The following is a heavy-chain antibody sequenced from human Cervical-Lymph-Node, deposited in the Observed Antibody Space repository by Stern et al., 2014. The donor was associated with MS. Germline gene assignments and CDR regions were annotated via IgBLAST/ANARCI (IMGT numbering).Heavy chain of an antibody. CDR1: GGTFSSYA. J-gene: IGHJ4*02. CDR3: ARENVDTAMVYYFDY. CDR2: IIPIFGTA. V-gene: IGHV1-69*01. Sequence: VQLVQSGAEVKKPGSSVKVSCKASGGTFSSYAISWVRQAPGQGLEWMGGIIPIFGTANYAQKFQGRVTITADEPTSTAYRELSSLRSEDTAVYYCARENVDTAMVYYFDYWGQGTLVTVSS. D-gene: IGHD5-18*01.